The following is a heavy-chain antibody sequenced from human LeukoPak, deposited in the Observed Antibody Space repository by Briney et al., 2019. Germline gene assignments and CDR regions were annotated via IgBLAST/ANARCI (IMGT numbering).Heavy chain of an antibody. CDR2: IIPIFGTA. V-gene: IGHV1-69*13. CDR1: GGTFSSYA. J-gene: IGHJ5*02. Sequence: VASVTVSCTASGGTFSSYAIIWVRQAPGQGLEGMGGIIPIFGTANYAQKFQGRVTITADESTSTAYMELSSLRSEDTAVYYCARDRKPTPSINYYGSGSPNWFDPWGQGTLVTVSS. D-gene: IGHD3-10*01. CDR3: ARDRKPTPSINYYGSGSPNWFDP.